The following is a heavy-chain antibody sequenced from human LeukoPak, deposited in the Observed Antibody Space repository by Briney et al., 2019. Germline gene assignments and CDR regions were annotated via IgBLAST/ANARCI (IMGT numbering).Heavy chain of an antibody. CDR3: ATLGGAIDY. CDR2: IKQDGSEK. D-gene: IGHD1-26*01. J-gene: IGHJ4*02. Sequence: PGGSLRLSCAASGSTFSSYWMSWVRQAPGKGLEWVANIKQDGSEKYYVDSVKGRFTISRDNAKNSLYLQMNSLRAEDTAVYYCATLGGAIDYWGQGTLVTVSS. V-gene: IGHV3-7*05. CDR1: GSTFSSYW.